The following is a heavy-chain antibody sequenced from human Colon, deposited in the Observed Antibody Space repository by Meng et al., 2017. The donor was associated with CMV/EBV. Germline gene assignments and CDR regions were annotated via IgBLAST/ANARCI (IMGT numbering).Heavy chain of an antibody. CDR3: AKGGWRSDYHLDY. D-gene: IGHD4-11*01. J-gene: IGHJ4*02. CDR2: IRFDGASQ. CDR1: GFTFDRCA. V-gene: IGHV3-30*02. Sequence: GESLKISCAASGFTFDRCALHWVRQAPGKGLEWVTFIRFDGASQEYADSVRGRFTISRDNSKNTLYLQMNSLRVEDTAVYYCAKGGWRSDYHLDYWGQGMLVTVSS.